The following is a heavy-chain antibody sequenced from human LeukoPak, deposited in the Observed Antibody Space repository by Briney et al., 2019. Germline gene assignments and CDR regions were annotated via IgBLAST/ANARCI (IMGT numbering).Heavy chain of an antibody. D-gene: IGHD4-11*01. CDR1: GFTVSSNY. J-gene: IGHJ4*02. CDR3: AKEYGNYGGGFDY. Sequence: GGPLRLSCAASGFTVSSNYMSWVRQAPGKGLEWVSTIYSGGSTYFADSVKGRFTISRDNSKNTVYLQMNSLRAEDTAVYYCAKEYGNYGGGFDYWGQGTLVTVSS. CDR2: IYSGGST. V-gene: IGHV3-66*01.